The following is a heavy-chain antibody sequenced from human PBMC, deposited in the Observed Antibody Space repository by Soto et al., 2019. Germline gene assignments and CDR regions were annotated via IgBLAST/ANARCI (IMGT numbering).Heavy chain of an antibody. D-gene: IGHD1-26*01. J-gene: IGHJ3*02. CDR1: GGSISSGGYY. CDR3: ARGSATRPDAFDI. Sequence: KPSETLSLTCTVSGGSISSGGYYWSWIRQHPGKGLEWIGYIYYSGSTYYNPSLKSRVTISVDTSKNQFSLKLSSVTAADTAVYYCARGSATRPDAFDIWGQGTMVTVSS. V-gene: IGHV4-31*03. CDR2: IYYSGST.